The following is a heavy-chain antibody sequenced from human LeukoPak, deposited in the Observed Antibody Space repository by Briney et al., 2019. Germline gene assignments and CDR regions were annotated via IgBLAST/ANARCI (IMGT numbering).Heavy chain of an antibody. J-gene: IGHJ4*02. V-gene: IGHV1-8*03. D-gene: IGHD3-22*01. CDR2: MNPNSGNT. Sequence: ASVKVSCKASGYTFTSYDINWVRQATGQGLEWMGWMNPNSGNTGYAQKIQGRVTITRNTSISTAYMELSSLRSEDTAVYYCARGLMMPRWKITMIVVATRYYFDYWGQGTLVTVSS. CDR3: ARGLMMPRWKITMIVVATRYYFDY. CDR1: GYTFTSYD.